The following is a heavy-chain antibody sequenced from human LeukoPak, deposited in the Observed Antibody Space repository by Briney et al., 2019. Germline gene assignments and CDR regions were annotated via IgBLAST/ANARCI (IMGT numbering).Heavy chain of an antibody. CDR1: GVSLSSGGYY. D-gene: IGHD3-16*01. Sequence: PSQTLSLTCSVSGVSLSSGGYYWSWIRQLPGKGLEWIGYVNYSGSTYYNPSLESRVTISVDTSRNQFSLKLSSVTAADSAVYYCARRGIYWIDYWGQGTLVTVSS. CDR2: VNYSGST. J-gene: IGHJ4*02. CDR3: ARRGIYWIDY. V-gene: IGHV4-31*03.